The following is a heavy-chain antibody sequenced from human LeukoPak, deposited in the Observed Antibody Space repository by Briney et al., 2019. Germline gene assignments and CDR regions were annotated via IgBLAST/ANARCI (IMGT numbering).Heavy chain of an antibody. D-gene: IGHD6-13*01. CDR2: IKQDGSEK. CDR1: GFTFRGFL. Sequence: GGSLRLSCAASGFTFRGFLMSWVRQIPGKGLEWVANIKQDGSEKYYADALRGRFTISRDNTKNTLYLQMNSLRAEDTAVYYCARRIAAAAAPYYFDYWGQGTLVTVSS. V-gene: IGHV3-7*01. CDR3: ARRIAAAAAPYYFDY. J-gene: IGHJ4*02.